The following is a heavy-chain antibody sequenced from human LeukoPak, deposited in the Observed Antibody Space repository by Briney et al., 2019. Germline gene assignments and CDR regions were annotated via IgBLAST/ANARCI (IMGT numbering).Heavy chain of an antibody. CDR1: GGSISNYY. J-gene: IGHJ4*02. D-gene: IGHD3-22*01. CDR3: ATLQSSGYDYSDY. Sequence: SETLSLTCTVSGGSISNYYWTWIRQPPGKGLEWIGYIYYSGYTDYNPSLKSRVTMSVDTSKNQFSLKLTSVNAADTAVYYCATLQSSGYDYSDYWGQGILVTVSS. V-gene: IGHV4-59*08. CDR2: IYYSGYT.